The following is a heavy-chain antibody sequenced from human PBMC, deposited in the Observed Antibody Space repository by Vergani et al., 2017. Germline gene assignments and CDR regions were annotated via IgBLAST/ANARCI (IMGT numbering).Heavy chain of an antibody. J-gene: IGHJ6*03. CDR1: GGTFSSYA. CDR3: AREGITSFGVDQYYYYYYMDV. V-gene: IGHV1-69*01. Sequence: QVQLVQSGAEVKKPGSSVKVSCKASGGTFSSYAISWVRQAPGQGLEWMGGIIPIFGTANYAQKFQGRVTITADESTSTAYMELSSLRSEDTAVYYCAREGITSFGVDQYYYYYYMDVWGKGTTVTVSS. D-gene: IGHD3-3*01. CDR2: IIPIFGTA.